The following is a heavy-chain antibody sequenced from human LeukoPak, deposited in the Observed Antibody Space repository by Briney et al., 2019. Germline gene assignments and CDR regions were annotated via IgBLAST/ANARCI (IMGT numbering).Heavy chain of an antibody. J-gene: IGHJ5*02. CDR3: ARERRGYSGYETYNWFDP. D-gene: IGHD5-12*01. CDR1: GFTFSSYE. V-gene: IGHV3-48*03. Sequence: QSGGSLRLSCAASGFTFSSYEMNWVRQAPGKGLEWVSYISSSGSTMYYADSVKGRFTISRDNAKNSLYLQMNSLRAEDTAVYYCARERRGYSGYETYNWFDPWGQGTLVTVSS. CDR2: ISSSGSTM.